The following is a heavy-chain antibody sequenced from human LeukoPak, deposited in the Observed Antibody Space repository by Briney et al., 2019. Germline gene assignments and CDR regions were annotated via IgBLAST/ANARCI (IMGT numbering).Heavy chain of an antibody. CDR1: GFTFSSYA. Sequence: GGSLRLSCAASGFTFSSYAMSWVRQAPGKGLEWVSAISGSGGSAYYADSVKGRFTTSRDNAKNTLYLQMNSLRAEDTAVYYCARDYLGWFDPWGQGTLVTVSS. V-gene: IGHV3-23*01. J-gene: IGHJ5*02. CDR3: ARDYLGWFDP. CDR2: ISGSGGSA.